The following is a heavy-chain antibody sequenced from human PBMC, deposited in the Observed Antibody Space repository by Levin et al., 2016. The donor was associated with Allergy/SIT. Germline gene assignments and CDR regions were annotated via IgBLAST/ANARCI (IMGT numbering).Heavy chain of an antibody. V-gene: IGHV4-61*02. CDR3: ARLGTQSRQPRNDY. CDR1: GGSISSGSYY. D-gene: IGHD3-16*01. J-gene: IGHJ4*02. Sequence: SETLSLTCTVSGGSISSGSYYWSWIRQPAGKGLEWIGRIYTSGSTNYNPSLKSRVTISVDTSKNQFSLKLSSVTAADTAVYYCARLGTQSRQPRNDYWGQGTLVTVSS. CDR2: IYTSGST.